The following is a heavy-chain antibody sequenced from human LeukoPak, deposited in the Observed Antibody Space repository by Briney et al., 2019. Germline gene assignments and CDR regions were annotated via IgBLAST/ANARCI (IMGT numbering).Heavy chain of an antibody. J-gene: IGHJ4*02. CDR3: ARGIAAAGTGVGY. D-gene: IGHD6-13*01. CDR2: INPNSGGT. CDR1: GYTFTGYY. V-gene: IGHV1-2*02. Sequence: ASVKVSCKASGYTFTGYYVHWVRQAPGQGLEWMGWINPNSGGTNYAQKFQGRVTMTRDTSISTAYMELSRLRSDDTAVYYCARGIAAAGTGVGYWGQGTLVTVSS.